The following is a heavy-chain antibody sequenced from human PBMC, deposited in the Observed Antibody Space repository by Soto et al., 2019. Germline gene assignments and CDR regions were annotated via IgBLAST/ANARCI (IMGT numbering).Heavy chain of an antibody. D-gene: IGHD2-2*01. J-gene: IGHJ6*02. CDR1: GGSFSGYY. CDR3: VVAAEIYYYQGMDV. V-gene: IGHV4-59*12. CDR2: IYYSGST. Sequence: SETLSLTCAVYGGSFSGYYWSWIRQPPGKGLEWIGYIYYSGSTNYNPSLKSRVTISVDTSKNQFSLKLSSVTAADTAVYYCVVAAEIYYYQGMDVWGQGTTVTVSS.